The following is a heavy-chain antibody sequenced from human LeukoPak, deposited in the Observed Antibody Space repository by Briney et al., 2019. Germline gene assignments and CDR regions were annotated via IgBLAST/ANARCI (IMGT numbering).Heavy chain of an antibody. J-gene: IGHJ6*02. CDR1: GFTFSSYA. CDR3: AKDRTMVRGVIRYYYYGMDV. D-gene: IGHD3-10*01. Sequence: PGESLRLSCAASGFTFSSYAMSWVRQAPGKGLEWVSAISGSGGSTYYADSVKGRFTISRDNSKNTLYLQMNSLRAEDTAVYYCAKDRTMVRGVIRYYYYGMDVWGQGTTVTVSS. CDR2: ISGSGGST. V-gene: IGHV3-23*01.